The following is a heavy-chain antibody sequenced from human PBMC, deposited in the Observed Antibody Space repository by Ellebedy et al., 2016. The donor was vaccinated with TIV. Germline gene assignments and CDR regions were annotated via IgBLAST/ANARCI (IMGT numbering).Heavy chain of an antibody. CDR3: ARTVLGMDV. V-gene: IGHV4-59*08. J-gene: IGHJ6*02. Sequence: MPSQTLSLTCTVSGGSISSYYWSWIRQPPGKGLEWIGYIYYSGSTNYNPSLKSRVTISVDTSKNQFSLKLSSVTASDTAVYYCARTVLGMDVWGQGTTVTVSS. CDR1: GGSISSYY. CDR2: IYYSGST. D-gene: IGHD2-8*02.